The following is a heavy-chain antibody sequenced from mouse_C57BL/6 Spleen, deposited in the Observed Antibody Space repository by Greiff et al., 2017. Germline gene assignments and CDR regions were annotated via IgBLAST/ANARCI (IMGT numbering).Heavy chain of an antibody. Sequence: EVKLMESGGGLVKPGGSLKLSCAASGFTFSSYAMSWVRQTPEKRLEWVATISDGGSYTYYPDNVKGRFTISRDNAKNNLYLQMSHLKSEDTAMYYCADNRGFAYWGQGTLVTVSA. V-gene: IGHV5-4*03. CDR2: ISDGGSYT. D-gene: IGHD1-3*01. CDR3: ADNRGFAY. CDR1: GFTFSSYA. J-gene: IGHJ3*01.